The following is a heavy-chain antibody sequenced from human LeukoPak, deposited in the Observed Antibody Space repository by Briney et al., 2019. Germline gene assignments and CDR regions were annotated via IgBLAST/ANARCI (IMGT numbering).Heavy chain of an antibody. CDR2: IGTAGDT. CDR3: TREGAHDAFDI. Sequence: PGGSLRLSCAASGFTFSTYDMHWVRQATGKGLEWVSTIGTAGDTYYLDSVKGRFTISRENAKNSLYLQMNSLRAGDTAIYYCTREGAHDAFDIWGQGTMVSASS. CDR1: GFTFSTYD. J-gene: IGHJ3*02. D-gene: IGHD4/OR15-4a*01. V-gene: IGHV3-13*04.